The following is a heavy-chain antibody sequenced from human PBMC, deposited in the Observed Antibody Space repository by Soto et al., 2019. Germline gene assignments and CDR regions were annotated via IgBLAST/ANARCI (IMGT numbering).Heavy chain of an antibody. CDR2: INHSGST. CDR3: ARESIAASYYFDY. V-gene: IGHV4-34*01. Sequence: PSETLSLTCAVYGGSFSGYYWSWIRQPPGKGLEWIGEINHSGSTNYNPSLKSRVTISVDTSKNQFSLKLSSVTAADTAVYYCARESIAASYYFDYWGQGTLVTVSS. J-gene: IGHJ4*02. D-gene: IGHD6-6*01. CDR1: GGSFSGYY.